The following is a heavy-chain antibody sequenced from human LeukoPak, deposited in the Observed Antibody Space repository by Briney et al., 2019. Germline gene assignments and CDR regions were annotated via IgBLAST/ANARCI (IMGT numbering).Heavy chain of an antibody. CDR1: GYSISSGYY. CDR3: ARVVGWFGESAFDI. J-gene: IGHJ3*02. Sequence: SETLSLTCTVSGYSISSGYYWGWIRQPPGKGLEWIASIYHSGSTNYNPSLKSRVTISVDKSNNHFSLKLSSVTAADTAVYYCARVVGWFGESAFDIWGQGTMVTVSS. V-gene: IGHV4-38-2*02. D-gene: IGHD3-10*01. CDR2: IYHSGST.